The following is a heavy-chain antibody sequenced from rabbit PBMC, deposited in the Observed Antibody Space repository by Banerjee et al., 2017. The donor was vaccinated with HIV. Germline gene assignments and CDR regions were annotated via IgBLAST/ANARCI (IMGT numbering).Heavy chain of an antibody. V-gene: IGHV1S40*01. CDR3: AGAGIAGYDITAGFNL. Sequence: QSLEESGGDLVKPGASLPLTCTASGFTLSSYYMCWVRQAPGKGLEWIACIYAGSSGSTYYASWAKGRFTISKTSSTTVTLQMTSLTAADTATYFCAGAGIAGYDITAGFNLWGPGTLVTVS. CDR2: IYAGSSGST. CDR1: GFTLSSYY. J-gene: IGHJ4*01. D-gene: IGHD1-1*01.